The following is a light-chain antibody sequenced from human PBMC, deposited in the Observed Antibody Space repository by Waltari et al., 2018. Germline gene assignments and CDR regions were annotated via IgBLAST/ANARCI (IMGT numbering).Light chain of an antibody. CDR2: GNS. Sequence: QSVLTQPPSVSGAPGQRVTISCTGSRSHIGAGYDVTWYQQLPGTAPKLLIYGNSNRPSGVPDRFSGSKSGTSASLAITGLQAEDEADYYCQSYDSSLSALFGGGTKLTVL. CDR1: RSHIGAGYD. V-gene: IGLV1-40*01. J-gene: IGLJ2*01. CDR3: QSYDSSLSAL.